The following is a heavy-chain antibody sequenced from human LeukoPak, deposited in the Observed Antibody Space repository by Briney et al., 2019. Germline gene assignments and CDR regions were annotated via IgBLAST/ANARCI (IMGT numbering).Heavy chain of an antibody. V-gene: IGHV4-59*08. CDR2: IYYSGST. Sequence: SETLSLTCTVSGGSISSYYWSWIRQPPGKGLEWIGYIYYSGSTNYNPSLKSRVTISVDTSKNQFSLKLSSVTAAGTAVYYCARLDDYVWGSYRLSLNAFDIWGQGTMVTVSS. D-gene: IGHD3-16*02. CDR1: GGSISSYY. CDR3: ARLDDYVWGSYRLSLNAFDI. J-gene: IGHJ3*02.